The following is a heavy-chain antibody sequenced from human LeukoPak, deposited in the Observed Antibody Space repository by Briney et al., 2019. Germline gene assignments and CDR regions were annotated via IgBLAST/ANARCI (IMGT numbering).Heavy chain of an antibody. J-gene: IGHJ4*02. CDR1: GFTFSGYW. D-gene: IGHD5-18*01. CDR3: AKDSAGYSYGFDS. V-gene: IGHV3-7*01. CDR2: IKGDESKK. Sequence: HTGGSLRLSCAASGFTFSGYWMTWVRQAPGKGLEWVANIKGDESKKYYVDSVKGRFTISRDNAKNSLYLQMNSLRAEDTAVYYCAKDSAGYSYGFDSWGQGTLVTVSS.